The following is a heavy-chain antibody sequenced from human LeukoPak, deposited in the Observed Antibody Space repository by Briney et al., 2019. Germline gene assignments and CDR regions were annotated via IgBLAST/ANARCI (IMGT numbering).Heavy chain of an antibody. V-gene: IGHV3-48*03. CDR2: ISSSGSTR. D-gene: IGHD6-13*01. CDR1: GFTFSSYE. J-gene: IGHJ6*03. Sequence: GGSLRLSCAASGFTFSSYEMNCVRQAPGKGLEWISYISSSGSTRHYADSVKGRFTISRDNAKNSLHLQMNSLRAEDTAVYYCARVRVGVYRYMDVWGKGTTVTISS. CDR3: ARVRVGVYRYMDV.